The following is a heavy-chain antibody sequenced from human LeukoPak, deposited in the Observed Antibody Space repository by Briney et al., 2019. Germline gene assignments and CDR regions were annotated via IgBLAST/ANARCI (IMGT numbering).Heavy chain of an antibody. V-gene: IGHV1-69*13. J-gene: IGHJ4*02. CDR2: IIPIFGTA. D-gene: IGHD3-22*01. Sequence: ASVKVSCKASGGTFISYAISWVRQAPGQGLEWMGGIIPIFGTANYAQKFQGRVTITADESTSTAYMELSSLRSEDTAVYYCAPLGYYYDSSGYFDYWGQGTLVTVSS. CDR1: GGTFISYA. CDR3: APLGYYYDSSGYFDY.